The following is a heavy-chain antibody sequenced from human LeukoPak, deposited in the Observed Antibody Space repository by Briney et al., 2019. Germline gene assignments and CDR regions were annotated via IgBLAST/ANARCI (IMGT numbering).Heavy chain of an antibody. CDR2: IFYSGST. J-gene: IGHJ3*02. CDR1: GDSISSYY. V-gene: IGHV4-59*01. CDR3: ARHADDDSFDI. Sequence: SETLSLTCTVSGDSISSYYWSWIRQPPGKGLEWVGYIFYSGSTNYNPSLKSRVTISVDTYKNQFSLKLSSVTAADTAVYYCARHADDDSFDIWGQGTMVTVSS.